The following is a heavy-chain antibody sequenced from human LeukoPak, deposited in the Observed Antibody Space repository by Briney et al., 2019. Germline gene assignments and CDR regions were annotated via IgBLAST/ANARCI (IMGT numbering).Heavy chain of an antibody. CDR3: ARDFVPTVRGFIRPGDCFDP. V-gene: IGHV1-18*01. CDR2: INPYNGDT. CDR1: GYTFTRYG. J-gene: IGHJ5*02. Sequence: ASVKVSCKASGYTFTRYGISWVRQAPGQGLEWMGWINPYNGDTNYPKKLQGRVTMTTDTSTSTAYMELRSLRADDTAVYYCARDFVPTVRGFIRPGDCFDPWGQGTLVTVSS. D-gene: IGHD3-10*01.